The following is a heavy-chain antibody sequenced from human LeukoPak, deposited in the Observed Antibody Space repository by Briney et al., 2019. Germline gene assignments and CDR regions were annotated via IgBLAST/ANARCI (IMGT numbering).Heavy chain of an antibody. D-gene: IGHD3-10*01. Sequence: SETLSLTCTVPGDSINSYYWNWIRQPPGKGLEWIGYIYHRGFTNYNPSLKSRVSTSIDTSKKQFSLKLSSVTAADTAIYYCAGVFSGRRPFELWGKGTLVTVSS. J-gene: IGHJ4*02. V-gene: IGHV4-59*01. CDR3: AGVFSGRRPFEL. CDR2: IYHRGFT. CDR1: GDSINSYY.